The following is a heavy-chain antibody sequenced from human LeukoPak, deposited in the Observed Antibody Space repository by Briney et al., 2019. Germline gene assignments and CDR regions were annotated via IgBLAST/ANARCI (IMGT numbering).Heavy chain of an antibody. D-gene: IGHD3-22*01. CDR3: AKDFMIVVVITTSLFDY. Sequence: GGSLRLSWAASGFTFSSYAMSWVRQAPGRGLEWVSAISGSGGSTYYADSVKGRFTISRDNSKNTLYLQMNSLRAEDTAVYYCAKDFMIVVVITTSLFDYWGQGTLVTVSS. CDR2: ISGSGGST. J-gene: IGHJ4*02. V-gene: IGHV3-23*01. CDR1: GFTFSSYA.